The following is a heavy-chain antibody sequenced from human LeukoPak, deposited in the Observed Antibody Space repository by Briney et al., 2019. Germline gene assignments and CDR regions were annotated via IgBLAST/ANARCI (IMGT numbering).Heavy chain of an antibody. D-gene: IGHD6-19*01. CDR1: GFTFSSYA. CDR3: AKERTGSGNYFDY. J-gene: IGHJ4*02. CDR2: ISGSGGST. V-gene: IGHV3-23*01. Sequence: GGSLRLYCTASGFTFSSYAMSWVRQAPGKGLEWVSAISGSGGSTYYADSVKGRFTISRDNSKNTLYLQINSLRAEDTAVYYCAKERTGSGNYFDYWGQGTLVTVSS.